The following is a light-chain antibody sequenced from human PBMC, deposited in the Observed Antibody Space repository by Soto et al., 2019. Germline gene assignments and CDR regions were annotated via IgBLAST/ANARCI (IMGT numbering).Light chain of an antibody. J-gene: IGKJ2*01. CDR1: QTISSW. CDR3: QQYKSYLYT. V-gene: IGKV1-5*03. CDR2: KAS. Sequence: DIQMTQSPSTLSGSVGDRVTITCRASQTISSWLAWYQQKPGKAPKLLIYKASTLMGGVPSRFGGSGSGTEFTLTISSLQPDDVATYYCQQYKSYLYTFGQGTKVDIK.